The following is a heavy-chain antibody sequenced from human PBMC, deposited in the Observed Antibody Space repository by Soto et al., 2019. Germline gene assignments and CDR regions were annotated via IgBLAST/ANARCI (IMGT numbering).Heavy chain of an antibody. CDR1: GFTFISYS. CDR3: AKKVNSGSGSQYFDY. D-gene: IGHD3-10*01. CDR2: FRSSGDDGTT. V-gene: IGHV3-23*01. Sequence: PGGSLRLSCTASGFTFISYSMSWVRQTPGKGLEWVSGFRSSGDDGTTYYADSVKGRFTISRDNSKNTLFLQMNSLRAEDTAIYYCAKKVNSGSGSQYFDYWGQGTLVTVSS. J-gene: IGHJ4*02.